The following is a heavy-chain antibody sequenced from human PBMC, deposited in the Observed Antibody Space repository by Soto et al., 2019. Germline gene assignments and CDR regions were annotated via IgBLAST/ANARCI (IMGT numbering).Heavy chain of an antibody. D-gene: IGHD6-25*01. CDR3: GRSYRGAAADY. Sequence: SVKVSCKASGGTFSSYAISWVRQAPGQGLEWMGGIIPIFGTANYAQKFQGRVTITADESTSTAYMELSSLRSEDTSVYYCGRSYRGAAADYWGQGTLVTVSS. V-gene: IGHV1-69*13. CDR1: GGTFSSYA. CDR2: IIPIFGTA. J-gene: IGHJ4*02.